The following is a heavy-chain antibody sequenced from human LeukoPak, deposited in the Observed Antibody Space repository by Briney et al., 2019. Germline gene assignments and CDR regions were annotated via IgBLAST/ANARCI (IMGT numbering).Heavy chain of an antibody. Sequence: SETLSLTCTVSGDSISSGGYYCSWIRQPPGKGLEWIGYIYHSGESYFNPSLKSRVTMSVDKSKNQFSLNLTSVTAADTAVYYCARDYCSGGSCYFHVFDVWGQGTTVTVSS. CDR3: ARDYCSGGSCYFHVFDV. CDR2: IYHSGES. CDR1: GDSISSGGYY. V-gene: IGHV4-30-2*01. J-gene: IGHJ3*01. D-gene: IGHD2-15*01.